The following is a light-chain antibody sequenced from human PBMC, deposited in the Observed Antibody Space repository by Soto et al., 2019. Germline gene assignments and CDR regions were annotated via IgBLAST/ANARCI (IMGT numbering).Light chain of an antibody. CDR1: QSVFYSSNNKNY. Sequence: DIVMTQSPDSLAVSLGERATINCKSSQSVFYSSNNKNYLAWYQQKPGQPPKLLIYWASTRESGVPDRFSGSWSGTDFTHTIICLQAEDVAVYYCQQYYSTPRTFGLGTKVDIK. J-gene: IGKJ1*01. CDR3: QQYYSTPRT. V-gene: IGKV4-1*01. CDR2: WAS.